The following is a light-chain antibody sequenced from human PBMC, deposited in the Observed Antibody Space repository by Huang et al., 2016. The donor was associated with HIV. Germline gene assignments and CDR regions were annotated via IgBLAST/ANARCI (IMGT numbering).Light chain of an antibody. V-gene: IGKV3-20*01. CDR2: GAS. CDR1: QSVTNSY. CDR3: QQYGMSPRT. J-gene: IGKJ2*01. Sequence: EIVLTQSPGTLSLSPGERATLSCRASQSVTNSYLAWYQQKPGQPPRRLIYGASSRATGIPDRFSGSGSGTDFTLTISRLEPEDFVVYYCQQYGMSPRTFGQGTKLEIK.